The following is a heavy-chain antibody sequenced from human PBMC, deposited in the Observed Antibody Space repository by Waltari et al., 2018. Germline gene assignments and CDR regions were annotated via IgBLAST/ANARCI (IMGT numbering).Heavy chain of an antibody. J-gene: IGHJ4*02. CDR3: ARVWSWYNFDC. CDR2: IYSSVST. Sequence: QVQLQESGPGLVKHSATLSLTCTDSGGSISSHYWSWIRQPPGKGLEWIGYIYSSVSTNYSPSLKSRVTVSVDPSRNHLSLKLSSVTAADTTVYFCARVWSWYNFDCWGQGTLVTVSS. V-gene: IGHV4-59*11. D-gene: IGHD1-1*01. CDR1: GGSISSHY.